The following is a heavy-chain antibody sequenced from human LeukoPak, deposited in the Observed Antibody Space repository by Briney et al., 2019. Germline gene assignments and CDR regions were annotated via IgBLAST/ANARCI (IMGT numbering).Heavy chain of an antibody. V-gene: IGHV3-7*01. Sequence: GGSLRLSCVASRFTFSNYWMSWVRQAPGKGLEWVANINQDGSKKRYADSMKGRFTISRDNAKESLYLQLNSLKAEDTAVYYCAKWGPYCVGDYCPALDSWGPGTLVTVSS. CDR3: AKWGPYCVGDYCPALDS. CDR1: RFTFSNYW. J-gene: IGHJ4*02. D-gene: IGHD2-21*02. CDR2: INQDGSKK.